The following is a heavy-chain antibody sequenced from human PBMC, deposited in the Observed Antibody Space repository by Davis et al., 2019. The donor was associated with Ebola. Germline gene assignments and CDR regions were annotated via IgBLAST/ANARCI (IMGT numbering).Heavy chain of an antibody. J-gene: IGHJ6*02. CDR3: ARGRGTIGVYASYYYYYGMDV. Sequence: PSETLSLTCAVYGGSFSGYYWSWIRQPPGKGLEWIGEINHSGSTNYNPSLKSRVTISVDTSKNQFSLKLSSVTAADTAVYYCARGRGTIGVYASYYYYYGMDVWGQGTTVTVSS. CDR2: INHSGST. CDR1: GGSFSGYY. V-gene: IGHV4-34*01. D-gene: IGHD2-8*01.